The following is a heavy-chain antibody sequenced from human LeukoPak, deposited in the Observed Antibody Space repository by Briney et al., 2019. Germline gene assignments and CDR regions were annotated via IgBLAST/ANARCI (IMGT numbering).Heavy chain of an antibody. D-gene: IGHD3-3*01. Sequence: SETLSLTCTVSGGSISSYYWSWIRQPPGKGLEWIGYIYYSGSTNYNPSLKSRVTISVDTAKNQFSLKLSSVTAADTAVYYCASHDFWSGYYYFDYWGQGTLVTVSS. V-gene: IGHV4-59*01. CDR3: ASHDFWSGYYYFDY. J-gene: IGHJ4*02. CDR1: GGSISSYY. CDR2: IYYSGST.